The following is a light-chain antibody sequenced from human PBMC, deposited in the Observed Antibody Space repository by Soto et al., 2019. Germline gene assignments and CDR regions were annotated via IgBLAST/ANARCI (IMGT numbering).Light chain of an antibody. CDR2: WAS. V-gene: IGKV4-1*01. Sequence: DIVMTQSPDSLGVSLGDRATINCKSGQVFLHSSNNMNYLAWYQQKPGQPPKLLIYWASIRESGVPDRFSGSGSGTDFTLTISSLQAEDVAVYYCQQYYTNPPITFGQGTRLEIK. CDR3: QQYYTNPPIT. J-gene: IGKJ5*01. CDR1: QVFLHSSNNMNY.